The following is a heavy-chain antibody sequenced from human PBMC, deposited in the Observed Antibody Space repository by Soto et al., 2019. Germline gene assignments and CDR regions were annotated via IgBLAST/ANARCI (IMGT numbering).Heavy chain of an antibody. CDR2: IYSSGST. CDR1: GGSIISASYS. J-gene: IGHJ5*02. CDR3: AREDAARIERWFDA. V-gene: IGHV4-31*11. Sequence: QVQLQESGPRLVKPSQTLSLSCAVSGGSIISASYSWNWIRQSPGRGLEWIGHIYSSGSTYYNPSLKSRVSISVDTSNNQFSLKLTSVTAADTAVYFCAREDAARIERWFDAWGQGILVNVSS. D-gene: IGHD6-6*01.